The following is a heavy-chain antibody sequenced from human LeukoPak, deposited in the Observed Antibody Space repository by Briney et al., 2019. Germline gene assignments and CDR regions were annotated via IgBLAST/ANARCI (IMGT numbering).Heavy chain of an antibody. CDR3: ASERPGYSYGKGMIDY. Sequence: ASETLSLTCTVSGGSISSGYYWGWIRQPPGKGLEWIGSIYHSGSTYYNPSLKSRVTISVDTSKNQFSLKLSSVTAADTAVYYCASERPGYSYGKGMIDYWGQGTLVTVSS. CDR2: IYHSGST. V-gene: IGHV4-38-2*02. J-gene: IGHJ4*02. CDR1: GGSISSGYY. D-gene: IGHD5-18*01.